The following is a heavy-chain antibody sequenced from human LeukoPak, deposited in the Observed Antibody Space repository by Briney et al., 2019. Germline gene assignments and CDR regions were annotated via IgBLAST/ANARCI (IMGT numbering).Heavy chain of an antibody. CDR1: GFTFSSYS. V-gene: IGHV3-48*01. D-gene: IGHD3-10*01. J-gene: IGHJ4*02. CDR3: ARDRGSYFDY. CDR2: ISSSSSTI. Sequence: GASPRLSCAASGFTFSSYSMNWVRQAPGKGLEWVSYISSSSSTIYYADSVKGRFTISRDNAKNSLYLQMNSLRAEDTAVYYCARDRGSYFDYWGQGTLVTVST.